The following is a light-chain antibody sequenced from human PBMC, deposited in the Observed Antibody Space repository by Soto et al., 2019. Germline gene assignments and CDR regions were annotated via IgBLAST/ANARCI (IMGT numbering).Light chain of an antibody. CDR3: QQYGSSSYT. CDR2: AAS. V-gene: IGKV3-20*01. J-gene: IGKJ2*01. CDR1: QSISSSY. Sequence: EIVWTQSPGTRSLSPGERATLSCRASQSISSSYLAWYQQKPGQAPRLLIYAASSRATGIPDRFSGSGSGTDFTITISRLEPEDFAVYYCQQYGSSSYTFGQGTQLEIK.